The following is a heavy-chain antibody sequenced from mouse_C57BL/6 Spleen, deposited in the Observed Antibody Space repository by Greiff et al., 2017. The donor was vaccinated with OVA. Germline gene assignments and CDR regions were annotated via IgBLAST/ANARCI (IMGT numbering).Heavy chain of an antibody. J-gene: IGHJ2*01. V-gene: IGHV2-6-1*01. Sequence: VQLVESGPGLVAPSQSLSITCTVSGFSLTSYGVHWVRQPPGKGLEWLVVIWSDGSTTYNSALKSRLRISKDNSKSQVFLKMNSLQTDDTAMYYCARHECSSGYYYFDYWGQGTTLTVSS. D-gene: IGHD3-2*02. CDR1: GFSLTSYG. CDR3: ARHECSSGYYYFDY. CDR2: IWSDGST.